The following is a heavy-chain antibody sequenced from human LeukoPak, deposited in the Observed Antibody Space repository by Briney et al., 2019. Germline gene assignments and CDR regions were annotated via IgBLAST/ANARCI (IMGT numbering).Heavy chain of an antibody. V-gene: IGHV3-49*04. CDR1: GFTFGDYA. CDR3: TTDVCANGVCYLGFGI. CDR2: IRSKAYGGTT. D-gene: IGHD2-8*01. Sequence: GGSLRLSCTASGFTFGDYAMSWVRQAPGKGLEWVGFIRSKAYGGTTEYAASVKGRFTIARDDSKRIAYLQMNSLKTEDTAVYYCTTDVCANGVCYLGFGIWGQGAMVTVSS. J-gene: IGHJ3*02.